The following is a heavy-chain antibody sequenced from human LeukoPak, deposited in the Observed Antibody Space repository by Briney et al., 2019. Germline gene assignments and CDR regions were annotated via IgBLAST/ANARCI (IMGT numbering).Heavy chain of an antibody. CDR1: GFTFSSYD. J-gene: IGHJ3*02. Sequence: PGGSLRLSCAASGFTFSSYDMHWVRQAPGKGLEWVAVIWYDGSNKYYADSVKGRFTISRDNSKNTLFLRMNSLRAEDTAVYYCARRVQFAFDIWGQGTMVTVSS. D-gene: IGHD3-10*01. V-gene: IGHV3-33*01. CDR2: IWYDGSNK. CDR3: ARRVQFAFDI.